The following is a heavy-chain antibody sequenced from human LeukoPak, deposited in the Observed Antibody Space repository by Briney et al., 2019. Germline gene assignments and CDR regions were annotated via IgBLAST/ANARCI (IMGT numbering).Heavy chain of an antibody. CDR3: ARGIAVAAGYFQH. Sequence: PSQTLSLTCAVYGGPFSGYYWSWIRHPPGKGLEWIGEINHSGSTNNNPSLKSRVTISVDTSKNQFSLKLSSVTAADTAVYYCARGIAVAAGYFQHWGQGTLVTVSS. D-gene: IGHD6-19*01. J-gene: IGHJ1*01. CDR2: INHSGST. V-gene: IGHV4-34*01. CDR1: GGPFSGYY.